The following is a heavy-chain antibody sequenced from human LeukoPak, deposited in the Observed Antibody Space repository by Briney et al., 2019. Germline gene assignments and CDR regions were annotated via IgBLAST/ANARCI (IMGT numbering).Heavy chain of an antibody. D-gene: IGHD5-12*01. CDR2: IIPIFGTA. Sequence: ASVKVSCKASGGTFSSYAISWVRQAPGQGLEWMGGIIPIFGTANYAQKFQGRVTITADESTSTAYMELSSLRSEDTAVYYCARVGDYSGYDYLNWFDPWGQGTLVTVSS. V-gene: IGHV1-69*13. CDR3: ARVGDYSGYDYLNWFDP. CDR1: GGTFSSYA. J-gene: IGHJ5*02.